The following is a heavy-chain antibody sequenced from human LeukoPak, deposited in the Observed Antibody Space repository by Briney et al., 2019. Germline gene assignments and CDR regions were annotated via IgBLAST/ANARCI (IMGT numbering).Heavy chain of an antibody. CDR2: ISSSSSYI. V-gene: IGHV3-21*01. Sequence: PGGSLRLSCAASGFTFSSYSMNWVRQAPGKGLEWVSSISSSSSYIYYAGSVKGRFTISRDNAKNSLYLQMNSLRAEDTAVYYCARDRSGSYCNYWGQGTLVTVSS. J-gene: IGHJ4*02. CDR1: GFTFSSYS. CDR3: ARDRSGSYCNY. D-gene: IGHD1-26*01.